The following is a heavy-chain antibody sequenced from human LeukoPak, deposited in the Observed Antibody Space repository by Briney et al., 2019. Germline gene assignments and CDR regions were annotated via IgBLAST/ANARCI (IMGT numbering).Heavy chain of an antibody. Sequence: SETLSLTCTVSGYSISSGYYWGWIRQPPGKGLEWIGYIYYSGSTYYNPSLKSRVTISVDTSKNQFSLKLSSVTAADTAVYYCAREARYGSGSYIDYWGQGTLVTVSS. CDR1: GYSISSGYY. CDR3: AREARYGSGSYIDY. V-gene: IGHV4-38-2*02. CDR2: IYYSGST. D-gene: IGHD3-10*01. J-gene: IGHJ4*02.